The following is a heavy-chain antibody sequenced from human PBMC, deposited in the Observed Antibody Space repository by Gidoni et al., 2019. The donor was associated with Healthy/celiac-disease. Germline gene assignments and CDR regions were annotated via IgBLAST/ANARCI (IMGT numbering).Heavy chain of an antibody. D-gene: IGHD3-16*01. CDR2: ISGIGGST. V-gene: IGHV3-23*01. CDR1: GFTFSSYA. J-gene: IGHJ4*02. Sequence: EVQLLESGGGLVQPGGSLRLSCAASGFTFSSYAMSWVRQAPGKGLELVSAISGIGGSTYYADSVKGRFTIARDNSKNTLYLQMNSLRAEDTAVYYCAKVWGTSHYFDYWGQGTLVTVSS. CDR3: AKVWGTSHYFDY.